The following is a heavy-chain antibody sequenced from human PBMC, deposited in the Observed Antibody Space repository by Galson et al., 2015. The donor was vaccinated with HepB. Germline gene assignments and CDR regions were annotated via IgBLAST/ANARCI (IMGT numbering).Heavy chain of an antibody. D-gene: IGHD4-23*01. CDR2: ISYDGSNK. CDR1: GFTFSSYG. CDR3: AKALTTVVTHSAFDI. Sequence: SLRLSCAASGFTFSSYGMHWVRQAPGKGLEWVAVISYDGSNKYYADSVKGRFTISRDNSKNTLYLQMNSLRAEDTAVYYCAKALTTVVTHSAFDIWGQGTMVTVSS. V-gene: IGHV3-30*18. J-gene: IGHJ3*02.